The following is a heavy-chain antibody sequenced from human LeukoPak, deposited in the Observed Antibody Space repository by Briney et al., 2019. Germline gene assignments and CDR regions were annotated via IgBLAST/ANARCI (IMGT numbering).Heavy chain of an antibody. CDR3: ARVRYGSGSYYFDN. CDR1: LGSVSNASYY. CDR2: VYYSGST. J-gene: IGHJ4*02. D-gene: IGHD3-10*01. Sequence: SETLSLTRTLSLGSVSNASYYWSWIRPPPGKGLDWIGYVYYSGSTNYTPSLQSRVTLSVDTSNNQFSLKLTSVTAADTAVYYCARVRYGSGSYYFDNWGQGNLVTVSS. V-gene: IGHV4-61*01.